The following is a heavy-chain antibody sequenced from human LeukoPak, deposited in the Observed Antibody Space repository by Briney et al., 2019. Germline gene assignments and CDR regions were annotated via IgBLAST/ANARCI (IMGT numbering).Heavy chain of an antibody. CDR2: ISGSGGST. J-gene: IGHJ5*02. D-gene: IGHD6-6*01. Sequence: PGGSLRLSCAASGFTFSSYAMSWVRQAPGKGLEWVSAISGSGGSTSYADSVKGRFTISRDNSKNTLYRQMNSLRAEHTAVYYCAKVSGLAARSKRNALNRFDPWGQGTLVTVSS. CDR3: AKVSGLAARSKRNALNRFDP. V-gene: IGHV3-23*01. CDR1: GFTFSSYA.